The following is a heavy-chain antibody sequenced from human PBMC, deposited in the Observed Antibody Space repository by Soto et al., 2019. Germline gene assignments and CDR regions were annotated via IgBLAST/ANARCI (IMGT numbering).Heavy chain of an antibody. CDR1: GFTFSSYD. J-gene: IGHJ4*02. Sequence: QVQLVESGGCVVQPGRSLRLSCAASGFTFSSYDMHWVRQTPGKGLEWVAVIRYDVSNKYYGDSVKGRFIISRDNSKNTVYLQMNSLRAGDTAVYYCATDRGDYNSAPDYWGQGTLVTVSS. CDR3: ATDRGDYNSAPDY. V-gene: IGHV3-33*01. D-gene: IGHD3-10*01. CDR2: IRYDVSNK.